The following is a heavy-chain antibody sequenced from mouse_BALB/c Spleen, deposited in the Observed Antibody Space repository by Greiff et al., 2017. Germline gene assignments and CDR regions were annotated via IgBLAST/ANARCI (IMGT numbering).Heavy chain of an antibody. Sequence: EVKLVESGGDLVKPGGSLKLSCAASGFTFSSYGMSWVRQTPDKRLEWVATISSGGSYTYYPDSVKGRFTISRDNAKNTLYLQMSSLKSEDTAMYYCARHGGTLYYFDYWGQGTTLTVSS. J-gene: IGHJ2*01. V-gene: IGHV5-6*01. CDR1: GFTFSSYG. CDR2: ISSGGSYT. D-gene: IGHD3-3*01. CDR3: ARHGGTLYYFDY.